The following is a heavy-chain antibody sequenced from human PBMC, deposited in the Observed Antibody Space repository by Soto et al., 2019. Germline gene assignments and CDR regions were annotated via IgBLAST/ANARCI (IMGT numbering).Heavy chain of an antibody. CDR3: ASAIKVFGVVTYGLDV. D-gene: IGHD3-3*01. J-gene: IGHJ6*02. Sequence: ASVKVSCKASGYTFTSYAMHWVRQAPGQRLEWMGWINAGNGNTKYSQKFQGRVTITRDTSASTAYMELSSLRSEDTAVYYCASAIKVFGVVTYGLDVWGQGTTVTVSS. V-gene: IGHV1-3*01. CDR2: INAGNGNT. CDR1: GYTFTSYA.